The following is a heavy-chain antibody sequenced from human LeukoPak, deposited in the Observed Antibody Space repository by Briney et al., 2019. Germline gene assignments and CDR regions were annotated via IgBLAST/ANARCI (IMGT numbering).Heavy chain of an antibody. J-gene: IGHJ3*02. CDR2: IYTSGSTSGST. V-gene: IGHV4-4*07. CDR1: GGSISGYY. D-gene: IGHD1-26*01. Sequence: SETLSLTCTVSGGSISGYYWSWIRQPAGKGLEWIGRIYTSGSTSGSTNYNPSLKSRVTMSVDTSNNQFSLNLTSVTAADTAVYYCAAYSGSYWGGRDDAFDIWGQGTMVTVSS. CDR3: AAYSGSYWGGRDDAFDI.